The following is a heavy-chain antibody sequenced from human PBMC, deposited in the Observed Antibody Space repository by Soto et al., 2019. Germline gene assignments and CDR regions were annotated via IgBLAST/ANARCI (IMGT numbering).Heavy chain of an antibody. V-gene: IGHV3-33*01. CDR1: GFTFSSYG. Sequence: PGGSLRLSCAASGFTFSSYGMHWVRQAPGKGLEWVAVIWYDGSNKYYADSVKGRFTISRDNSKNTLYLQMNSLRAEDTAVYYCARVGQQLVRNAQIDYWGQGTLVTVSS. CDR2: IWYDGSNK. CDR3: ARVGQQLVRNAQIDY. D-gene: IGHD6-13*01. J-gene: IGHJ4*02.